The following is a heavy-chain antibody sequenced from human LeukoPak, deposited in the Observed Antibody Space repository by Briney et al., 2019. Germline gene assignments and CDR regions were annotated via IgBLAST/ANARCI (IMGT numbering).Heavy chain of an antibody. CDR1: GYSFTSYW. D-gene: IGHD2-2*01. V-gene: IGHV5-51*01. CDR3: ARSGDCSSTSCYRFDP. CDR2: IYPGDSDT. Sequence: GESLKISCKGSGYSFTSYWIGWVRQMPGKGLEWMGIIYPGDSDTRYSPSFQGQVTISAGKSISTAYLQWSSLKASDTAMYYCARSGDCSSTSCYRFDPWGQGTLVTVSS. J-gene: IGHJ5*02.